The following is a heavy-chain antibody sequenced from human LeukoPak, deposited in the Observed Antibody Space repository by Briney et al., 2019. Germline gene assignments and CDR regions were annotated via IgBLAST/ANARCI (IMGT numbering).Heavy chain of an antibody. CDR3: AREEGGAGLYGFDI. Sequence: GRSLRLSCAASGFTFSGYGMHWVRQAPGKGLEWVAVIWSDGSNKYYADSVKGRFAISRDNSKDTLYLQMSSLRAEDTAVYYCAREEGGAGLYGFDIWGQGTMVTVSS. V-gene: IGHV3-33*01. D-gene: IGHD1-26*01. CDR1: GFTFSGYG. J-gene: IGHJ3*02. CDR2: IWSDGSNK.